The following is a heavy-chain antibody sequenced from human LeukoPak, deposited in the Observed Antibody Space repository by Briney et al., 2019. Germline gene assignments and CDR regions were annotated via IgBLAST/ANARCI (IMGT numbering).Heavy chain of an antibody. V-gene: IGHV4-39*07. Sequence: SETLSLTCTVSGGSISTSSYYWGWIRQPPGKGLEWIGNMYYSGRTYYNPSLKSRVTISLGTSKNQFSLKLSSVTAADTAVYYCARVYYDSSGYTPFDYWGQGTLVTVSS. D-gene: IGHD3-22*01. J-gene: IGHJ4*02. CDR1: GGSISTSSYY. CDR2: MYYSGRT. CDR3: ARVYYDSSGYTPFDY.